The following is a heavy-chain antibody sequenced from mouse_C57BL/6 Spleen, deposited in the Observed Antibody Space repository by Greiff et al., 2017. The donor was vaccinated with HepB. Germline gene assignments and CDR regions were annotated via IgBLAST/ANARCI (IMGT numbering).Heavy chain of an antibody. CDR2: INPNNGGT. CDR1: GYTFTDYY. J-gene: IGHJ4*01. V-gene: IGHV1-26*01. CDR3: ARGDWDGAMDY. Sequence: EVKLQQSGPELVKPGASVKISCKASGYTFTDYYMNWVKQSHGKSLEWIGDINPNNGGTSYNQKFKGKATLTVDKSSSTAYMELRSLTSEDSAVYYCARGDWDGAMDYWGQGTSVTVSS. D-gene: IGHD4-1*01.